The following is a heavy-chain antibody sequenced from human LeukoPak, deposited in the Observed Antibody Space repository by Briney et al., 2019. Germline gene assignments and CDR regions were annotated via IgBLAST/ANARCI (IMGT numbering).Heavy chain of an antibody. V-gene: IGHV4-59*10. Sequence: PSETLSLTCAVHGGSFSGYYWSWIRQPPGKGLEWIGRIYTSGSTNYNPSLKSRVTISVDTSKNQFSLKLSSVTAADTAVYYCARAEGGYFDYWGQGTLVTVSS. CDR2: IYTSGST. D-gene: IGHD3-16*01. CDR1: GGSFSGYY. CDR3: ARAEGGYFDY. J-gene: IGHJ4*02.